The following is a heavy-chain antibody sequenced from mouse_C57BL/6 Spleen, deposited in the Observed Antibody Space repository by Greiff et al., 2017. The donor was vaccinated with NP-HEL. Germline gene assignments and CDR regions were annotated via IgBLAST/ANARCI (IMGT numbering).Heavy chain of an antibody. D-gene: IGHD1-1*01. CDR1: GYSITSGYD. CDR2: ISYSGST. J-gene: IGHJ1*03. V-gene: IGHV3-1*01. Sequence: EVQRVESGPGMVKPSQSLSLTCTVTGYSITSGYDWHWIRHFPGNKLEWMGYISYSGSTNYNPSLKSRISITHDTSKNHFFLKLNSVTTEDTATYYCARDPFITTVVDWYFDVWGTGTTVTVSS. CDR3: ARDPFITTVVDWYFDV.